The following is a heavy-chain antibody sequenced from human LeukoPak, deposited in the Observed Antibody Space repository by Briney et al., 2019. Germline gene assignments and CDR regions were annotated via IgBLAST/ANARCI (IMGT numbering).Heavy chain of an antibody. CDR2: IYNSGNT. D-gene: IGHD5-24*01. Sequence: PSETLSLTCTVSGGSICSYYWSWIRQPPGKGLEWIGYIYNSGNTNYSPSLKSRVSISVDTPKNQFSLKLSSVTAADTAVYYCARPSRDCYRYTFDYWCQGILVTVSS. V-gene: IGHV4-59*01. J-gene: IGHJ4*02. CDR1: GGSICSYY. CDR3: ARPSRDCYRYTFDY.